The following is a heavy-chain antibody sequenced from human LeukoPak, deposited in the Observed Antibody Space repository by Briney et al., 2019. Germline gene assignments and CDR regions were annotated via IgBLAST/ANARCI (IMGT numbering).Heavy chain of an antibody. CDR2: INDRGKT. Sequence: SETLSLTCNVSGGSITSHYWTWIRQAPGRGLEWIGYINDRGKTDHTPSLNSRVTMSIDTSKNQFSLKLSSVTAADTAIYYCAGAYSYYYYYMDVWGRGTTVTVSS. J-gene: IGHJ6*03. CDR3: AGAYSYYYYYMDV. CDR1: GGSITSHY. V-gene: IGHV4-59*03. D-gene: IGHD2-15*01.